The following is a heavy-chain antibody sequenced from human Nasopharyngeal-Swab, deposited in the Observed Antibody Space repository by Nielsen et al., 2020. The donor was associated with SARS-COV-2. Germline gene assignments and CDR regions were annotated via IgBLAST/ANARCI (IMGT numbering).Heavy chain of an antibody. V-gene: IGHV1-2*04. J-gene: IGHJ4*02. CDR3: ARGWYCSSGNCSPSPFDY. CDR1: GYTFTGYY. Sequence: ASVKVSCKASGYTFTGYYMHWVRQAPGQGLEWMGWINPNSGGTNYAQKFQGWVTMTRDTSISTAYMELSRLRSDDTAVYYCARGWYCSSGNCSPSPFDYWGQGTLVTVSS. CDR2: INPNSGGT. D-gene: IGHD2-15*01.